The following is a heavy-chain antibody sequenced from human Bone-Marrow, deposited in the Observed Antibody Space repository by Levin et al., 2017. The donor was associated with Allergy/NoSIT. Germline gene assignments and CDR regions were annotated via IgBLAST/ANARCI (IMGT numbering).Heavy chain of an antibody. CDR1: GFTFDDYA. CDR2: ISWNSGSI. J-gene: IGHJ6*03. D-gene: IGHD2-15*01. V-gene: IGHV3-9*01. CDR3: AKDMVAATREGYYYYYMDV. Sequence: GGSLRLSCAASGFTFDDYAMHWVRQAPGKGLEWVSGISWNSGSIGYADSVKGRFTISRDNAKNSLYLQMNSLRAEDTALYYCAKDMVAATREGYYYYYMDVWGKGTTVTVSS.